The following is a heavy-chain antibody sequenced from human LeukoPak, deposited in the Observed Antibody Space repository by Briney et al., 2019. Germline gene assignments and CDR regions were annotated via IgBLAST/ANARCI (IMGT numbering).Heavy chain of an antibody. CDR2: IYPGDSDT. CDR1: GNGFTTHW. D-gene: IGHD3-10*01. V-gene: IGHV5-51*01. CDR3: ARLGFDYDSGSPRRLYYYYFYMAV. Sequence: GESLKISCKGSGNGFTTHWIGWVRQMPGKGLEWMGIIYPGDSDTRYSPSFQGQVTISADKSISTAYLQWSSLKASDTAMYYCARLGFDYDSGSPRRLYYYYFYMAVWGKGTSVTISS. J-gene: IGHJ6*03.